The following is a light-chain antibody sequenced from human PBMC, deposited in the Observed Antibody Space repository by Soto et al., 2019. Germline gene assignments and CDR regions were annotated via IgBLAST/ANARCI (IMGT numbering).Light chain of an antibody. CDR3: QQYYSTVLT. CDR1: QSVLYSSDNKNY. CDR2: WAS. Sequence: DIVMTQSPDSLTVSLGERATINCKSSQSVLYSSDNKNYLAWYQQKPGQPPKLLIYWASTRESGVPDRFSGSGSGKEFTLTINSLQAVDVAVYYCQQYYSTVLTFGQGTRVEIK. J-gene: IGKJ1*01. V-gene: IGKV4-1*01.